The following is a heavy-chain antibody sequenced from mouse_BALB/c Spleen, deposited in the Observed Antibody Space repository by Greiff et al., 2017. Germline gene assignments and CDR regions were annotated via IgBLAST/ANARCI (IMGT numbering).Heavy chain of an antibody. CDR3: ARCATVVATDD. V-gene: IGHV1-14*01. D-gene: IGHD1-1*01. CDR1: GYTFTCHV. CDR2: INPYNDGT. Sequence: VQLQQSGRELVQPGASVKMSCKATGYTFTCHVMPWVKQKPGQGLEWVGYINPYNDGTKYNEKFKGKTTLTSDNSSSTPYMELSSLTSEDSAVYYSARCATVVATDDWGQGTTLTVSA. J-gene: IGHJ2*01.